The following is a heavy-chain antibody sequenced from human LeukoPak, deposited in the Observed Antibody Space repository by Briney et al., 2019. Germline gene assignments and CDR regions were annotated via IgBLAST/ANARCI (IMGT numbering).Heavy chain of an antibody. V-gene: IGHV3-23*01. J-gene: IGHJ4*02. D-gene: IGHD1-26*01. CDR3: AKASTFSGSPVDY. CDR1: GFTFSSYA. CDR2: ISGSGGSA. Sequence: GGSLRLSCAASGFTFSSYAMSWVRQAPGKGLEWFSAISGSGGSAYYADSVKGRFTISRDNSKNTLSLQMNSLRADDTAVYYCAKASTFSGSPVDYWGQGTLVTVSS.